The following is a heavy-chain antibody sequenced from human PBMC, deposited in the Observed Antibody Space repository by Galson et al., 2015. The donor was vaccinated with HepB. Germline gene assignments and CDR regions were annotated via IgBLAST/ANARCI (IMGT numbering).Heavy chain of an antibody. V-gene: IGHV5-10-1*01. D-gene: IGHD3-10*01. J-gene: IGHJ4*02. CDR1: GYSFTSYW. Sequence: QSGAEVKKPGESLRISCKGSGYSFTSYWISWVRQMPGKGLEWMGRIDPSDSCTNYSPSFQGHVTISADKSISTAYLQWSSLKASDTAMYYCARDWYGSGSYYAGDYWGQGTLVTVSS. CDR3: ARDWYGSGSYYAGDY. CDR2: IDPSDSCT.